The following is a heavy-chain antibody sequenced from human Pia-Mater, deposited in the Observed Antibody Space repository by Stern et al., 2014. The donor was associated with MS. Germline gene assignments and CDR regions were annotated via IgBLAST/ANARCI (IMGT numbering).Heavy chain of an antibody. D-gene: IGHD6-25*01. CDR1: GFPFDTYT. CDR3: ARRAGGLIAAGSLGY. J-gene: IGHJ4*02. CDR2: ISTESSYI. V-gene: IGHV3-21*01. Sequence: EVQLVQSGGRLVKHGESLTLSCAASGFPFDTYTMHWVRQSPGRGLEWISSISTESSYINYADSVKGRFTISRDNANNSLYLQMNSLRPEDTAVYYCARRAGGLIAAGSLGYWGQGILVTVSS.